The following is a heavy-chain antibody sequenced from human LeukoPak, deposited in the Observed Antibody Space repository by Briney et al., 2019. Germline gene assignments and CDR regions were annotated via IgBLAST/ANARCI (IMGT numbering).Heavy chain of an antibody. J-gene: IGHJ6*03. CDR3: AKIPYGDYVLDYYYYMDV. CDR2: IRSDGSNK. V-gene: IGHV3-30*02. D-gene: IGHD4-17*01. CDR1: GFTFSNYG. Sequence: PGGSLRLSCAASGFTFSNYGIHWVRQAPGKGLEWVTFIRSDGSNKYYADSVKGRFTISRDNSKNTLYLQMYRPRAEDTAVYYCAKIPYGDYVLDYYYYMDVWGKGTTVTISS.